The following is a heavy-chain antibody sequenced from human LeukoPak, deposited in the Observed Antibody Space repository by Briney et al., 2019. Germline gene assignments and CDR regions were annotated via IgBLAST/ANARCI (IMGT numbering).Heavy chain of an antibody. CDR3: AREKEWVNPIDY. Sequence: PGGSLRLSCAASGFTVSSYSMNLVRQAAGKGLEWVSSISSSSSYIYYADSVKGRFTISRDNAKNSLYLQMNSLRAEDTAVYYCAREKEWVNPIDYWGQGTLVTVSS. V-gene: IGHV3-21*01. D-gene: IGHD1-26*01. CDR2: ISSSSSYI. CDR1: GFTVSSYS. J-gene: IGHJ4*02.